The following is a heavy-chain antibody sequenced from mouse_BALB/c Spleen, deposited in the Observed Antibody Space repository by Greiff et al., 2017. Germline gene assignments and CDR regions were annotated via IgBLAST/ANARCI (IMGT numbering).Heavy chain of an antibody. CDR1: GFTFSSYT. Sequence: EVQLVESGGGLVQPGGSLKLSCAASGFTFSSYTMSWVRQTPEKRLEWVAYISNGGGSTYYPDTVKGRFTISRDNAKNTLYLQMSSLKSEDTAMYYCARHPYAMDYWGQGTSVTVSS. J-gene: IGHJ4*01. CDR2: ISNGGGST. V-gene: IGHV5-12-2*01. CDR3: ARHPYAMDY.